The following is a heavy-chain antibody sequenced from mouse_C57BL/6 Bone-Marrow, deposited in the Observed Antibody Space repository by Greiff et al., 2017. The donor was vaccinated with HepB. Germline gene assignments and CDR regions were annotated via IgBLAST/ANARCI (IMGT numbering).Heavy chain of an antibody. CDR3: ARQGYYDYDPSWFAY. CDR1: GFTFSSYG. CDR2: ISSGGSYT. J-gene: IGHJ3*01. D-gene: IGHD2-4*01. V-gene: IGHV5-6*01. Sequence: EVKLMESGGDLVKPGGSLKLSCAASGFTFSSYGMSWVRQTPDKRLEWVATISSGGSYTYYPDSVKGRFTISSDNAKNTLYLQMSSLKSEDTAMYYCARQGYYDYDPSWFAYWGQGTLVTVSA.